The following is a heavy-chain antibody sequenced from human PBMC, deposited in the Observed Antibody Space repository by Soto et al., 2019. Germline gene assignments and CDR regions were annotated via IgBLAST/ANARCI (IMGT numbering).Heavy chain of an antibody. D-gene: IGHD3-16*01. CDR1: GVSITTNGYS. CDR3: ATYTAFAKYYFDY. J-gene: IGHJ4*02. CDR2: IYPSGTI. Sequence: SETLSLTCAVSGVSITTNGYSWSWIRQPPGKGLEWIGYIYPSGTIFYNPSLNSRVTISADTSNNQFSLKLASVTAADTAVYFCATYTAFAKYYFDYWGRGTLVTVSS. V-gene: IGHV4-30-2*01.